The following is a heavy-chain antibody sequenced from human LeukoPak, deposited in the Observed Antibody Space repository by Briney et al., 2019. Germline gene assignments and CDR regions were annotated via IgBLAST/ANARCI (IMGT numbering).Heavy chain of an antibody. J-gene: IGHJ5*02. V-gene: IGHV3-23*01. Sequence: PGGSLRLSCAASGFTFSRLAMTWVRQAPGKGLEWVSTISASGPYYADAVRGRFTISRDNSRNTLSLQMDSLRAEDTAVYYCARDLPVHEYQLLYRVGWFDPWGQGTLVTVSS. D-gene: IGHD2-2*02. CDR1: GFTFSRLA. CDR2: ISASGP. CDR3: ARDLPVHEYQLLYRVGWFDP.